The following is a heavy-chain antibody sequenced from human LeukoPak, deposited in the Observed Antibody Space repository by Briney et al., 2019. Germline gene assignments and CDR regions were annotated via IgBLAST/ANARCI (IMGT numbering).Heavy chain of an antibody. V-gene: IGHV3-9*01. CDR3: AKDIGLLARRVWLPVAGTVFDY. CDR2: ISWNSGSI. CDR1: GFTFDDYA. Sequence: HPGRSLRLSCAASGFTFDDYAMHWVRHAPGKGLEWVSGISWNSGSIGYADSVKGRFTISRDNAKNSLYLQMNSLRAEDTALYYCAKDIGLLARRVWLPVAGTVFDYWGQGTLVTVSS. J-gene: IGHJ4*02. D-gene: IGHD6-19*01.